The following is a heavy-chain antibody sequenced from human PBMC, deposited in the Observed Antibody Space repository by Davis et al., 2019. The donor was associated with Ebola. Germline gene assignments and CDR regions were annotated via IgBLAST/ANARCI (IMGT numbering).Heavy chain of an antibody. CDR2: IVVGSGNT. Sequence: SVKVSCKASGFTFTSSAVQWVRQARGQRLEWIGWIVVGSGNTNYAQKFQGRVTITADESTSTAYMELSSLRSEDTAVYYCAREIGDIAAAYYYYGMDVWGQGTTVTVSS. V-gene: IGHV1-58*01. CDR3: AREIGDIAAAYYYYGMDV. D-gene: IGHD6-13*01. J-gene: IGHJ6*02. CDR1: GFTFTSSA.